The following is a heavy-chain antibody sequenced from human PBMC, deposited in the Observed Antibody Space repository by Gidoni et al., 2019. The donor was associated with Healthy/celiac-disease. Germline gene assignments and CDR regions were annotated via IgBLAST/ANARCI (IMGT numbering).Heavy chain of an antibody. J-gene: IGHJ4*02. Sequence: EVQLLESGAGLVQPGGSLRLSCAASGFTFSSYAMSWVRQAPGKGLEWVSAISGSGGSTYYADSVKGRFTISRDNSKNTLYLQMNSMRAEDTAVYYCAKLKDYYDSSGDFDYWGQGTLVTVSS. CDR1: GFTFSSYA. CDR3: AKLKDYYDSSGDFDY. D-gene: IGHD3-22*01. V-gene: IGHV3-23*01. CDR2: ISGSGGST.